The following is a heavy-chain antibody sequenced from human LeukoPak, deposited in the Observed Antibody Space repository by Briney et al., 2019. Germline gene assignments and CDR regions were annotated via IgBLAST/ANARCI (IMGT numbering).Heavy chain of an antibody. J-gene: IGHJ3*02. D-gene: IGHD3-10*01. CDR2: VKSKADDGTT. Sequence: GSLRLSCEASGFSFTNTWMSWVRQAPGNGLEWVGRVKSKADDGTTDYAAPVQGRFTISRDDSKNTLSLQMNSLKTEDTAVYYCATEGGSGSYYGDDAFDMWGQGTMVTVSS. V-gene: IGHV3-15*01. CDR3: ATEGGSGSYYGDDAFDM. CDR1: GFSFTNTW.